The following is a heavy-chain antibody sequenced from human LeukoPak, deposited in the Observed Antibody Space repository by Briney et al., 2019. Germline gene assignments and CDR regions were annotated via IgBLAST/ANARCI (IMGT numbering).Heavy chain of an antibody. D-gene: IGHD4-17*01. CDR3: ARDKRDYGDYGY. CDR1: GFTFSSYA. Sequence: PGRSLRLSCAASGFTFSSYAMHGVRQGPGKGLEWVAVISYDGSNQYYADSVKGRFTISRDNSKNTLYLKMNSLRAEDTAVYYCARDKRDYGDYGYWGQGTLVPVSS. J-gene: IGHJ4*02. V-gene: IGHV3-30*04. CDR2: ISYDGSNQ.